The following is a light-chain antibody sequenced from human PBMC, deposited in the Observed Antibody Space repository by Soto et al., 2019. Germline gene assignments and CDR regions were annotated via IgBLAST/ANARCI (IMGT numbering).Light chain of an antibody. CDR2: GAS. CDR3: QQYGCSPET. Sequence: EIVLTKSPGTLSVSPGDRVTLSCRASQSISINLAWYQHKPGQAPRLLIHGASSRATGIPVRFSGSGSGTDFTLTISRLEPEDFAVYYCQQYGCSPETFGQGTKVDIK. CDR1: QSISIN. V-gene: IGKV3-20*01. J-gene: IGKJ1*01.